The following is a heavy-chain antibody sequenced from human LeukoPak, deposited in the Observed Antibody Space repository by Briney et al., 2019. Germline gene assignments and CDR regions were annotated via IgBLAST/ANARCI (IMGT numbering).Heavy chain of an antibody. Sequence: GGSLRLSCAASGFTFSTSWMHWVRQAPGKGLVWVSRIYSDESSIRYADSVKGRFTISRDNAKNTLYLQMNSLKPDDTAVYYCATQSITLVVVISPFDYWGQGTLVTVSS. D-gene: IGHD3-22*01. CDR2: IYSDESSI. CDR3: ATQSITLVVVISPFDY. CDR1: GFTFSTSW. J-gene: IGHJ4*02. V-gene: IGHV3-74*01.